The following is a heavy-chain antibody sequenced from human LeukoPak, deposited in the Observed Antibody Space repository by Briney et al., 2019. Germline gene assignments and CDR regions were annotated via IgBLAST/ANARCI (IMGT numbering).Heavy chain of an antibody. CDR2: MNPNSGNT. Sequence: ASVKVSCKASGYTFTSYDISWVRQATGQGLEWMGWMNPNSGNTGYAQKFQGRVTITRNTSISTAYMELSSLRSEDTAVYYCARGPYYYDSSSRRQFDICGQGTMVTVSS. CDR1: GYTFTSYD. V-gene: IGHV1-8*03. CDR3: ARGPYYYDSSSRRQFDI. D-gene: IGHD3-22*01. J-gene: IGHJ3*02.